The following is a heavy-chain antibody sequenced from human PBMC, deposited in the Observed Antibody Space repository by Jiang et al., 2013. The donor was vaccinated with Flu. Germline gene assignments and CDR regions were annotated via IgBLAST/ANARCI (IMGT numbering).Heavy chain of an antibody. V-gene: IGHV5-51*01. CDR1: GYSFSIYW. J-gene: IGHJ6*02. Sequence: PGESLRISCQGSGYSFSIYWLAWVRRMPGKGLECMGIIYPGDSDVRYSPSFQGQVTISADKSINTAYLQWTSLKASDTALYYCARRLNSYYAMDVWGQGTTVTVSS. CDR3: ARRLNSYYAMDV. CDR2: IYPGDSDV.